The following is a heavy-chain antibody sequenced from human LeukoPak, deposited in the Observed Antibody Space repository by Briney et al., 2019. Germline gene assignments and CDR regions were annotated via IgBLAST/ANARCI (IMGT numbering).Heavy chain of an antibody. D-gene: IGHD3-22*01. V-gene: IGHV1-69*05. J-gene: IGHJ4*02. Sequence: SVKVSCKASGGTFSSYAISWVRQAPGQGLEWMGRIIPIFGTANYAQKFQGRVTITTDESTSTAYMELSSLRSEDTAVYYCARESGDLDYYDSSGYPACWGQGTLVTVSS. CDR2: IIPIFGTA. CDR1: GGTFSSYA. CDR3: ARESGDLDYYDSSGYPAC.